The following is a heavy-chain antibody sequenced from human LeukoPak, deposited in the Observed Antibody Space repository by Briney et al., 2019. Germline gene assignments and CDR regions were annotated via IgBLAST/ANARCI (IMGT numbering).Heavy chain of an antibody. J-gene: IGHJ4*02. D-gene: IGHD3-22*01. CDR1: GFTFSSFA. CDR2: ISGSGVGT. V-gene: IGHV3-23*01. Sequence: GGSLRLSCAASGFTFSSFAMSWVRQAPGKGLEWVSTISGSGVGTSYADSGKGRFTISRDNSKNTLYLQMNSLRAEDTALYYCAKNSRSSGYYLDYWGQGTLVTVSS. CDR3: AKNSRSSGYYLDY.